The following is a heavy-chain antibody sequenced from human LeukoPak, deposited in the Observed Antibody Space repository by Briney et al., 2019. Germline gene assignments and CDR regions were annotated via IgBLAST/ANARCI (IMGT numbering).Heavy chain of an antibody. J-gene: IGHJ5*02. V-gene: IGHV4-34*01. CDR1: GGSFSGYY. Sequence: SETLSLTCAVYGGSFSGYYWSWIRQPPGKGLEWIGEINHSGSTNYNPSLKSRVTISVDTSKNQFSLKLSSVSAADTAVYYCARGPGAAAAIPGRRSGLDPWGQGTLVTVSS. D-gene: IGHD2-2*02. CDR2: INHSGST. CDR3: ARGPGAAAAIPGRRSGLDP.